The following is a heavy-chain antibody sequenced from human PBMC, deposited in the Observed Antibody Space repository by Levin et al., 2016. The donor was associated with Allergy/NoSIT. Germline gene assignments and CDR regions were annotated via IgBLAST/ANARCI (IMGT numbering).Heavy chain of an antibody. CDR2: IYYSGST. CDR3: ARKSGSYLSEIDY. V-gene: IGHV4-39*01. CDR1: GGSISSSSYY. J-gene: IGHJ4*02. Sequence: SETLSLTCTVSGGSISSSSYYWGWIRQPPGKGLEWIGSIYYSGSTYYNPSLKSRVTISVDTSKNQFSLKLSSVTAADTAVYYCARKSGSYLSEIDYWGQGTLVTVSS. D-gene: IGHD1-26*01.